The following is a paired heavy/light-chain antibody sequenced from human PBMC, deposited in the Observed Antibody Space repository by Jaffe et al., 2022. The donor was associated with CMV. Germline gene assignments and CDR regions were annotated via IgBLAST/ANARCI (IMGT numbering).Light chain of an antibody. V-gene: IGLV3-19*01. J-gene: IGLJ3*02. CDR3: NSRDSSGNLM. CDR1: SLRTYY. CDR2: VKN. Sequence: SSELTQDPAVSVALGQTVRITCQGDSLRTYYASWYQQKPGQAPVLVIYVKNNRPSGIPDRFSGSSSGNTASLTITGAQAEDEADYYCNSRDSSGNLMFGGGTKLTVL.
Heavy chain of an antibody. D-gene: IGHD3-10*01. V-gene: IGHV5-51*01. Sequence: EVQLVQSGAEVKKPGESLKISCEGSGYSFTNYWIAWVRQMPGKGLEWMGIIYPSDSDTRYSPSFQGQVTISVDKSISTAYLQWSSLKASDTAMYYCVRRISMVRGVNEVDWYFDLWGRGTLVTVSS. CDR1: GYSFTNYW. CDR3: VRRISMVRGVNEVDWYFDL. J-gene: IGHJ2*01. CDR2: IYPSDSDT.